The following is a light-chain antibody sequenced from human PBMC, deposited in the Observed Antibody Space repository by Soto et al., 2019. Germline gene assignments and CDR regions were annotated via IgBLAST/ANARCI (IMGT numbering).Light chain of an antibody. Sequence: IQLTQSPSSLSASVGDRVTITCRASQGISSYLAWYQQKPGNAPKLLIYAASTLHSGVPSRFSGSGSGTDFTLTISSLQPEDFATYYCQQFNSYPFTFGPGTKVDIK. CDR3: QQFNSYPFT. CDR1: QGISSY. V-gene: IGKV1-9*01. J-gene: IGKJ3*01. CDR2: AAS.